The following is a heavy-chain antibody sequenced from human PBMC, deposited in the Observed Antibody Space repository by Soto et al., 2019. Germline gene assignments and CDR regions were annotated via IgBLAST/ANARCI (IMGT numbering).Heavy chain of an antibody. CDR2: ISAYNGNT. Sequence: ASVKVSCKASGYTFTSYGISWVRQAPGQGLEWMGWISAYNGNTNYAQKLQGRVTMTTDTSTSTAYMELRSLRSDDTAVYYCARDGTLSRYSSSGNFDYWRQGTLVTVSS. J-gene: IGHJ4*02. CDR1: GYTFTSYG. D-gene: IGHD6-6*01. V-gene: IGHV1-18*04. CDR3: ARDGTLSRYSSSGNFDY.